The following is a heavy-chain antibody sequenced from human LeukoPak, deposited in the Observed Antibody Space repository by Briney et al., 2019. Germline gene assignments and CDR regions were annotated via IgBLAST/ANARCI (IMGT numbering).Heavy chain of an antibody. J-gene: IGHJ4*02. CDR1: GGSISSYY. V-gene: IGHV4-4*09. CDR2: IYTSGST. Sequence: SETLSLTCTVSGGSISSYYWSWIRQPPGKGLEWIGYIYTSGSTNYNPSLKSRVTISVDTSKNQFSLKLSSVTAADTAVYYCARHDSSDYYYDYWGQGTLVTVSS. CDR3: ARHDSSDYYYDY. D-gene: IGHD3-22*01.